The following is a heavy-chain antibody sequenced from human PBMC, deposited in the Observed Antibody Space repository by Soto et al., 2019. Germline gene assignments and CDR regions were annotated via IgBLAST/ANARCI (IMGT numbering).Heavy chain of an antibody. Sequence: QVQLVQSGAEVKKPGASVKVSCKASGYTFTSYGISWVGQAPGQGLEGRGWISASNGNTKYVQKFQGRVTMTTDTSTSTAYMELRSLRSDDTAVYYCARDAAAGLNDYWGQGTLVTVSS. CDR2: ISASNGNT. D-gene: IGHD6-13*01. CDR3: ARDAAAGLNDY. J-gene: IGHJ4*02. V-gene: IGHV1-18*01. CDR1: GYTFTSYG.